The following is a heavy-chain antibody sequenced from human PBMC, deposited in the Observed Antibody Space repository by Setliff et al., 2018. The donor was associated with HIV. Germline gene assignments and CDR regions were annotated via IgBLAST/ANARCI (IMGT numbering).Heavy chain of an antibody. CDR3: ARPGYSGYDFIGGNLGY. Sequence: ASVKVSCKISGYTLTEVSMHWVRQAPGKGLEWMGWMNPNSGCTNYAQIFQGRVTMTRDTSISTAYMELSRLRSDDTAVYYCARPGYSGYDFIGGNLGYWGQGTLVTVSS. V-gene: IGHV1-2*02. CDR2: MNPNSGCT. CDR1: GYTLTEVS. J-gene: IGHJ4*02. D-gene: IGHD5-12*01.